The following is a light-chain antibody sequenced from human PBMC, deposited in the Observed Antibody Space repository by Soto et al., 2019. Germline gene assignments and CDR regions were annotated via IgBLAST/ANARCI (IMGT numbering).Light chain of an antibody. J-gene: IGLJ3*02. CDR3: CSSAGGFIWV. Sequence: QSALTQPRSVSGSPGQSVTISCTGTSSDVVSWYQQHPGKAPKLIIYYVSQRPSGVPDRFSGSKSGNTASLTISGLQAEDEADYYCCSSAGGFIWVFGGGIKLTVL. CDR2: YVS. CDR1: SSDV. V-gene: IGLV2-11*01.